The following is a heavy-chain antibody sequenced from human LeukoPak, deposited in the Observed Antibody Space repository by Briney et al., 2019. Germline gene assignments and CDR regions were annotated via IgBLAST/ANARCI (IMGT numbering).Heavy chain of an antibody. Sequence: GESLQISCEGSGYDFVTYWIAWVRQMPGKGLEWMAMINPRDSDTRYSPSFQGQVTISVDKSVSTTFLQWNSLRASDTAMYYCARERWGNLDYWGQGALVTVSS. CDR3: ARERWGNLDY. CDR1: GYDFVTYW. CDR2: INPRDSDT. V-gene: IGHV5-51*01. D-gene: IGHD4-23*01. J-gene: IGHJ4*02.